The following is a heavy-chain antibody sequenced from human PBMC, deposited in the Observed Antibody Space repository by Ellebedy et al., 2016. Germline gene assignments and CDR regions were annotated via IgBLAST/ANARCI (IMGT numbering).Heavy chain of an antibody. V-gene: IGHV4-31*03. CDR1: GGSVSSGSYF. D-gene: IGHD5-18*01. Sequence: SETLSLXXTVSGGSVSSGSYFWSWIRQHPGKGLEWIGYIHDSGSTYYNPSLKSRVSTSVDTSKNQFSLNLRSVTAADTAVYYCARDKVDTAITSFYYGLDVWGQGTTVTVSS. J-gene: IGHJ6*02. CDR3: ARDKVDTAITSFYYGLDV. CDR2: IHDSGST.